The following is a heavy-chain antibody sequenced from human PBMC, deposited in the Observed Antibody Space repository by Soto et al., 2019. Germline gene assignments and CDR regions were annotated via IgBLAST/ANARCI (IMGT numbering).Heavy chain of an antibody. CDR1: GGTFTSYT. D-gene: IGHD1-26*01. J-gene: IGHJ4*02. CDR2: LIPMFDIA. V-gene: IGHV1-69*13. Sequence: GASVKVSCKASGGTFTSYTVYWVRQAPGQGLEWVGGLIPMFDIANYAEGFRGRVMITADEATNTASMELSSLNIEDSAVYYCSGAESPDTAYFSLYWGQGTPVTVSS. CDR3: SGAESPDTAYFSLY.